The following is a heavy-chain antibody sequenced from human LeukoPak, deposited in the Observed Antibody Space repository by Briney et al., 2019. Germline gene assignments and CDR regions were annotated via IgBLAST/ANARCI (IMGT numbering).Heavy chain of an antibody. CDR3: AKDMGVGYSYGPFDY. J-gene: IGHJ4*02. CDR1: GFTFDDYA. V-gene: IGHV3-9*01. CDR2: ISWSSGSI. Sequence: PGGSLRLSCAASGFTFDDYAMHWVRQAPGKGLEWVSGISWSSGSIGYADSVKGRFTISRDNAKNSLYLQMNSLRAEDTALYYCAKDMGVGYSYGPFDYWGQGTLVTVSS. D-gene: IGHD5-18*01.